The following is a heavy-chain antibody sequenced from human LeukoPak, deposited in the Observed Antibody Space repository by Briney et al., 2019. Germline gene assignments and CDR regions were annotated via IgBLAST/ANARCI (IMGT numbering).Heavy chain of an antibody. CDR1: GGSISGYY. V-gene: IGHV4-4*07. Sequence: SETLSLTCTVSGGSISGYYWSWIRQPAGKGLEWIGRVYSGRSTNYNPSFESRVTMSVDTSKNQISLRLSSVTAADTAVYYCARGSPSTSAVPASWGQGTLVTVSS. D-gene: IGHD2-2*01. J-gene: IGHJ5*02. CDR3: ARGSPSTSAVPAS. CDR2: VYSGRST.